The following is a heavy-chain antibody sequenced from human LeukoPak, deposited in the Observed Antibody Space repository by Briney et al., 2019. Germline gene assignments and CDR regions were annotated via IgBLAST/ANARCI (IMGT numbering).Heavy chain of an antibody. D-gene: IGHD3-22*01. CDR2: IYYSGST. Sequence: YWSWIRXPPGKGLEWIGYIYYSGSTNYNPSLRSRVTISVDTSKYQFSLKLSSVTAADTAVYYCATYDSTGKFDYWGQGTLVTVSS. V-gene: IGHV4-59*01. CDR3: ATYDSTGKFDY. J-gene: IGHJ4*02. CDR1: Y.